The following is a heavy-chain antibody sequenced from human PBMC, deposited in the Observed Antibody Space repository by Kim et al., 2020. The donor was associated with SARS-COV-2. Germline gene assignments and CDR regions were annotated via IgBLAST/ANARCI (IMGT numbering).Heavy chain of an antibody. D-gene: IGHD3-10*01. J-gene: IGHJ4*02. Sequence: ASVKVSCKASGYTFTGYYMHWVRQAPGQGLEWMGWINPNSGGTNYAQKFQGRVTMTRDTSISTAYMELSRLRSDDTAVYYCARSPMVRGVIMSFDYWGQGTLVTVSS. CDR3: ARSPMVRGVIMSFDY. CDR1: GYTFTGYY. CDR2: INPNSGGT. V-gene: IGHV1-2*02.